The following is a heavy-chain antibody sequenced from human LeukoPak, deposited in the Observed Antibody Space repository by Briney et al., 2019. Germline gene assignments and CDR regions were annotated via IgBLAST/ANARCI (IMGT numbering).Heavy chain of an antibody. Sequence: PGGSLRLSCAASGFTVSTNYMTWVRQTPGKGLEWVSLIHSSGSTTQADSVKGRFTISRDNSKNTLYLQMNSLRADDTAVYYCARDWGGYTYGSPFDYWGQGTLVTVSS. J-gene: IGHJ4*02. CDR1: GFTVSTNY. V-gene: IGHV3-66*01. D-gene: IGHD5-18*01. CDR3: ARDWGGYTYGSPFDY. CDR2: IHSSGST.